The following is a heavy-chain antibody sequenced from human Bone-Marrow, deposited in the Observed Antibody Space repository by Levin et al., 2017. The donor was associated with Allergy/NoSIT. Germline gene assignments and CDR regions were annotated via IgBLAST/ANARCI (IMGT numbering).Heavy chain of an antibody. D-gene: IGHD3-10*01. V-gene: IGHV3-30*03. J-gene: IGHJ4*02. CDR2: ISYDGLNT. CDR1: GFTFNSYL. CDR3: ARGTIGGMSILRFRAADY. Sequence: QAGGSLRLSCAASGFTFNSYLMHWVRQAPGKGLEWVAVISYDGLNTFYAGSVKGRFTLSRDNSDNTVYLQMNSLRPDDTATYFCARGTIGGMSILRFRAADYWGQGTLVTVSS.